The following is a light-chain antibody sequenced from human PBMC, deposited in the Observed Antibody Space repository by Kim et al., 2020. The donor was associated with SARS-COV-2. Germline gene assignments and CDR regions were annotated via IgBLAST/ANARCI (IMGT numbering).Light chain of an antibody. V-gene: IGLV10-54*01. CDR2: RNN. Sequence: QAGLTQPPSVSKGLRQTATLTCTGNSNNVGDQGAAWLQQHRGHPPKLLFYRNNNRPSGISERLSASRSGTTASLTITGLQPEDEADYYCSAWDSSLSAWVFGGGTSLTVL. CDR1: SNNVGDQG. CDR3: SAWDSSLSAWV. J-gene: IGLJ3*02.